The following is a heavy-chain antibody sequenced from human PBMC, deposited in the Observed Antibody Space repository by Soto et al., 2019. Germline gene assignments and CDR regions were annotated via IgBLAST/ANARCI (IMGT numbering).Heavy chain of an antibody. CDR1: GFTFSSYE. J-gene: IGHJ6*02. V-gene: IGHV3-48*03. D-gene: IGHD2-21*02. CDR3: ARDRVMSDSYYYYYGMDV. Sequence: SLRLSCAASGFTFSSYEMNWVRQAPGKGLEWVSYISSSGSTIYYADSVKGRFTISRDNAKNSLYLQMNSLRAEDTAVYYCARDRVMSDSYYYYYGMDVWGQGTTVTVSS. CDR2: ISSSGSTI.